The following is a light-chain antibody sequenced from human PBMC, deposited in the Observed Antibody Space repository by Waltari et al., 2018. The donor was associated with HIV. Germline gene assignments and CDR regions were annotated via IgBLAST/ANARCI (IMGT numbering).Light chain of an antibody. CDR3: QQYNNWPPE. J-gene: IGKJ5*01. V-gene: IGKV3-15*01. CDR2: CAS. CDR1: PSDSSN. Sequence: EIVMTQSPATQSVSPGERSTLSCIASPSDSSNLTWYQQKPGQAPTLLISCASTRATGIPARFSGSGSGTEFTLTISSLQSEDFAVYYCQQYNNWPPEFGQGTRLEIK.